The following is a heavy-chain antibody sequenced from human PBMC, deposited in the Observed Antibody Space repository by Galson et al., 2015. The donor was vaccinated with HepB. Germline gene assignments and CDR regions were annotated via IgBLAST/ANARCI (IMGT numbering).Heavy chain of an antibody. CDR1: GFSLSTSGVG. D-gene: IGHD2/OR15-2a*01. CDR3: THRRSLFLPFDP. V-gene: IGHV2-5*02. CDR2: IYWDDDK. J-gene: IGHJ5*02. Sequence: PALVKPTQTLTLTCTFSGFSLSTSGVGVGWIRQPPGKALEWLALIYWDDDKRYSPSLKSRLTITKDTSKNQVVLTMTNMDPVDTATYYCTHRRSLFLPFDPWGQGTLVTVSS.